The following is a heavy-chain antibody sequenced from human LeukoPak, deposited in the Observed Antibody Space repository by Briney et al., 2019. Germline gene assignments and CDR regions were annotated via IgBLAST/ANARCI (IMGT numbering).Heavy chain of an antibody. Sequence: GGSLRLSCADSGFIFSSYSMNWVRQAPGKGLEWVSYITSTDSSTHFADSVKGRFTISRDNAKDSLYLQMNSLRAEDTAVYYCARAAYYDILTGYYNYYYGMDVWGQGTTVTVSS. CDR1: GFIFSSYS. V-gene: IGHV3-48*04. CDR2: ITSTDSST. CDR3: ARAAYYDILTGYYNYYYGMDV. D-gene: IGHD3-9*01. J-gene: IGHJ6*02.